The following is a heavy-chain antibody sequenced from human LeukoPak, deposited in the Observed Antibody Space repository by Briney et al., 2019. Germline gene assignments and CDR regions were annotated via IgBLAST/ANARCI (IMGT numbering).Heavy chain of an antibody. Sequence: GGSLRLSCAASGFTFSSYSMNWVRQAPGKGLEWVSSISSSSSYIYYAGSVKGRFTIPRDNAKNSLYLQMNSLRAEDTAVYYCARDLEMGGAFDIWGQGTMVTVSS. CDR2: ISSSSSYI. CDR1: GFTFSSYS. D-gene: IGHD5-24*01. J-gene: IGHJ3*02. CDR3: ARDLEMGGAFDI. V-gene: IGHV3-21*01.